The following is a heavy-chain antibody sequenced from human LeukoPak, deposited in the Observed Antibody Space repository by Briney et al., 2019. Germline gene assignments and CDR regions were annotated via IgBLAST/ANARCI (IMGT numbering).Heavy chain of an antibody. CDR3: ARDCSSTSCYGSYYYGMDV. CDR1: GFTFSSYW. D-gene: IGHD2-2*01. V-gene: IGHV3-7*01. J-gene: IGHJ6*02. CDR2: IEQDVSEK. Sequence: GGSLRLSCAASGFTFSSYWMSWVRQAPGKGLEWVANIEQDVSEKYYVDAVKGRFTISRDNAKNSLYLQMNSLRAEDTAVYYCARDCSSTSCYGSYYYGMDVWGQGTTVTVSS.